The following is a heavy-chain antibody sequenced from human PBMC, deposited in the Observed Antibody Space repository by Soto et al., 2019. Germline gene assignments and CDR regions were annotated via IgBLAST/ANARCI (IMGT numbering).Heavy chain of an antibody. CDR1: GYTFSGHY. CDR3: GRGRSGQIVIFY. V-gene: IGHV1-2*02. Sequence: ASVKVSCKTSGYTFSGHYIHWVRQAPQQGPEWMGEIGPESGATRYAEKFRGRVTMTMDTSITTVYMELRNLSPDDTAVYYCGRGRSGQIVIFYWGQGTPVPVSS. D-gene: IGHD1-26*01. CDR2: IGPESGAT. J-gene: IGHJ4*02.